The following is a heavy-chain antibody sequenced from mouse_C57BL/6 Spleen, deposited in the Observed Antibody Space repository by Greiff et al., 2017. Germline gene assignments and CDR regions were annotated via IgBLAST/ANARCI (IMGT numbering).Heavy chain of an antibody. D-gene: IGHD1-1*01. Sequence: QVQLQQSGAELMKPGASVKLSCKATGYTFTGYWIEWVKQRPGHGLEWIGEILPGSGSTNYNEKFKGKATVTGDTSSNTAYMQLSSLTTEDSSIYYCARGGFYYYCSSPLGYFDVWGTWTTVTVSS. CDR3: ARGGFYYYCSSPLGYFDV. V-gene: IGHV1-9*01. CDR2: ILPGSGST. J-gene: IGHJ1*03. CDR1: GYTFTGYW.